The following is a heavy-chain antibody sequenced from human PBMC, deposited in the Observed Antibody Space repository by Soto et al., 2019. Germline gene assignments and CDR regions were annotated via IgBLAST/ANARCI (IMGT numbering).Heavy chain of an antibody. V-gene: IGHV1-18*01. Sequence: ASVKVSCKASNYSFSSFGISWMRQAPGQGLEWMGWINPYNDNTNYGQNLQGRVTMTTDTSTSTACLELRSLRSDDTAVYYCARDHFYTATNLQVGYFDSWGQGTLVTVYS. CDR1: NYSFSSFG. CDR2: INPYNDNT. CDR3: ARDHFYTATNLQVGYFDS. D-gene: IGHD3-3*02. J-gene: IGHJ4*02.